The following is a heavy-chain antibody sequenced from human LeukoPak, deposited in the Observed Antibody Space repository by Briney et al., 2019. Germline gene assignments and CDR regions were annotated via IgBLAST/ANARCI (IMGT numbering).Heavy chain of an antibody. D-gene: IGHD2-15*01. CDR3: ASVDCSGGTCGEDNYGMDV. Sequence: GGSLRLSCAASGFTFSSYAMHWVRQAPGKGLEWVALISYDGNYKYYPYSVKGRFTISRDNSKNTLYLQVNSLSAEDTAVYYCASVDCSGGTCGEDNYGMDVWGKGTTVTVSS. J-gene: IGHJ6*04. CDR2: ISYDGNYK. CDR1: GFTFSSYA. V-gene: IGHV3-30-3*01.